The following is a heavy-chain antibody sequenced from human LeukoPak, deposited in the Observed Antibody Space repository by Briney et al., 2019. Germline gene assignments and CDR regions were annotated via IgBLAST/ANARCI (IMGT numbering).Heavy chain of an antibody. J-gene: IGHJ5*02. CDR2: IIPILGIA. CDR3: ARAPFNCSSTSCYRTGNWFDP. CDR1: GGTFISYA. V-gene: IGHV1-69*04. D-gene: IGHD2-2*01. Sequence: SVKVSCKASGGTFISYAISWVRQAPGQGLEWMGRIIPILGIANYAQKFQGRVTITADKSTSTAYMELSSLRSEDTAVYYCARAPFNCSSTSCYRTGNWFDPWGQGTLVTVSS.